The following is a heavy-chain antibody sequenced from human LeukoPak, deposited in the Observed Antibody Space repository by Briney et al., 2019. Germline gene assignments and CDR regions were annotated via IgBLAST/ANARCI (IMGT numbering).Heavy chain of an antibody. D-gene: IGHD4-17*01. J-gene: IGHJ4*02. CDR2: ISYDGSNK. Sequence: GGSLRLSCAASGFTFSSYGMHWVRQAPGKGLEWVAVISYDGSNKYYADSVKGRFTISRDNSKDTLYLQMNSLRAEDTAVYYCAKTLTTVTTLHTVDYWGQGTLVTVSS. CDR3: AKTLTTVTTLHTVDY. V-gene: IGHV3-30*18. CDR1: GFTFSSYG.